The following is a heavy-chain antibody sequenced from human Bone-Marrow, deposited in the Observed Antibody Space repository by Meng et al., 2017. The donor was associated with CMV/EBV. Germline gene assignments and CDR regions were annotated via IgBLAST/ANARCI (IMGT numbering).Heavy chain of an antibody. CDR3: AKDVRITSAGTSWFDP. CDR1: GFTFSSYG. Sequence: GGSLRLSCAASGFTFSSYGMHWVRQAPGKGLEWVAFIRYDGSDKYYGDSVKGRFTISRDYSKNTLYLQMDSLRAEDQALYYCAKDVRITSAGTSWFDPWGQGTLVTVSS. J-gene: IGHJ5*02. CDR2: IRYDGSDK. V-gene: IGHV3-30*02. D-gene: IGHD6-13*01.